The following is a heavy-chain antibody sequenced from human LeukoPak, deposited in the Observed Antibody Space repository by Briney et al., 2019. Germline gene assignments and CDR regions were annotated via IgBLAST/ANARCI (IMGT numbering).Heavy chain of an antibody. CDR1: GFTFGDYA. V-gene: IGHV3-49*03. CDR2: IRSKAYGGTT. Sequence: GRSLRLSCTASGFTFGDYAMSWFRQAPGKGLEWVGFIRSKAYGGTTEYAASVKGRFTISRGDSKSIAYLQMNSLKTEDTAVYYCTRDQNYGDYVSIFDYWGQGTLVTVSS. D-gene: IGHD4-17*01. J-gene: IGHJ4*02. CDR3: TRDQNYGDYVSIFDY.